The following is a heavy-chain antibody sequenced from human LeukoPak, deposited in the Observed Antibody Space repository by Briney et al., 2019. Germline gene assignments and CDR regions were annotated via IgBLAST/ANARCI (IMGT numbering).Heavy chain of an antibody. CDR2: IYSDGST. V-gene: IGHV3-66*01. CDR1: GFTVSSNY. CDR3: ARDNMIVNSLDY. Sequence: GGSLRLSCAASGFTVSSNYMSWVRQAPGKGLEWVSIIYSDGSTYYADSVKGRFTISRDNSKNTLYLQMNSLRAEDTAVYYCARDNMIVNSLDYWGQGTLVTVSS. D-gene: IGHD3-22*01. J-gene: IGHJ4*02.